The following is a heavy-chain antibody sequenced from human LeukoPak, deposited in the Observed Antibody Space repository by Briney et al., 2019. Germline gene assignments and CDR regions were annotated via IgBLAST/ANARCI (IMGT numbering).Heavy chain of an antibody. V-gene: IGHV4-39*01. CDR3: ASHRRYTTGSEEFDY. J-gene: IGHJ4*02. D-gene: IGHD2/OR15-2a*01. Sequence: PSETLSLTCTVSGGSISSSDYYGAWIRQPPGKGLEWIGSICYSGNTYYHPSLKSRVTISVDTSKNQFSLKLSSVTAADTAVYYCASHRRYTTGSEEFDYWGQGALVTVSS. CDR1: GGSISSSDYY. CDR2: ICYSGNT.